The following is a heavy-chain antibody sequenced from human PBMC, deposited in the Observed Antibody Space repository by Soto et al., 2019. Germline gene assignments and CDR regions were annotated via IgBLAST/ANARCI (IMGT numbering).Heavy chain of an antibody. Sequence: QVQLQESGPRQVKPSETLSLTCTVSGGAGNTRSYLWSWIRQPPGETLEWIGSVDNRGNAKFNPSRKSRLTVSLDTSKNRFSLRLSSVTGADTAMYYCGRRPTMLLAFAMWGQGTMVTVSS. V-gene: IGHV4-61*03. D-gene: IGHD3-10*01. J-gene: IGHJ3*02. CDR3: GRRPTMLLAFAM. CDR1: GGAGNTRSYL. CDR2: VDNRGNA.